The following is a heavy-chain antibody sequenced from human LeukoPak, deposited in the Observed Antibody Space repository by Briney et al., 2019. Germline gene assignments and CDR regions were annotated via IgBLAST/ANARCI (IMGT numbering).Heavy chain of an antibody. D-gene: IGHD6-19*01. CDR3: ARQHDSGWAGFGY. J-gene: IGHJ4*02. CDR1: GGSISSYS. CDR2: IYHSGST. V-gene: IGHV4-59*08. Sequence: SSETLSLTCTVSGGSISSYSWNWVRQPPGKGLEWIGYIYHSGSTNYNPSLKSRVTISVDTSKGHFSLNLRSVTAADTAIYYCARQHDSGWAGFGYWGLGTLVTVSS.